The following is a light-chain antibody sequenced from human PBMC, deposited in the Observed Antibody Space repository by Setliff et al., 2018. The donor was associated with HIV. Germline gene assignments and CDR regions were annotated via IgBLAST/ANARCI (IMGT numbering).Light chain of an antibody. CDR2: EVS. Sequence: QSVLTQPASVSGSPGQSITISCTGTSSDVGSYNLVSWYQQHPGKAPKFLIYEVSKRPSGVSNRFSGSKSGNTASLTISGLQAEDEADYYCCSYAGSGTDVFGTGTKVTVL. CDR3: CSYAGSGTDV. J-gene: IGLJ1*01. V-gene: IGLV2-23*02. CDR1: SSDVGSYNL.